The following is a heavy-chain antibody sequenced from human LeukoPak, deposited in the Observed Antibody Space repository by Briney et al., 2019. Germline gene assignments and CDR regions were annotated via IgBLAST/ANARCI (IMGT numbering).Heavy chain of an antibody. Sequence: ASVKVSCKASGYTFTSYYMHWVRQAPGQGLEWMGIINPSGGSTSYAQKFQGRVTMTRDTSTSTVYMELSSLRSEDTAVYYCARGRYSGYDCGSHYYYGMDVWGQGTTVTVSS. CDR3: ARGRYSGYDCGSHYYYGMDV. J-gene: IGHJ6*02. CDR1: GYTFTSYY. V-gene: IGHV1-46*01. D-gene: IGHD5-12*01. CDR2: INPSGGST.